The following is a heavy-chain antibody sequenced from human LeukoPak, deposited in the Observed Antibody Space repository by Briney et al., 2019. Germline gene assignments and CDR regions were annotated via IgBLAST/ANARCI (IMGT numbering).Heavy chain of an antibody. V-gene: IGHV3-30*04. CDR1: GFTFSSYA. Sequence: PGGSLRLSCAASGFTFSSYAMNWVRQAPGKGLEWVSYICNDSSNIYYADSVRGRFTISRDNAKNTLYLQMNSLRAEDTAVYYCARDEFGSYWGQGTLVTVSS. CDR3: ARDEFGSY. CDR2: ICNDSSNI. D-gene: IGHD3-16*01. J-gene: IGHJ4*02.